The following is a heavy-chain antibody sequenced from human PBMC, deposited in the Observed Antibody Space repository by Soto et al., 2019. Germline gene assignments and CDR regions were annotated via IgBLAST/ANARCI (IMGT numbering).Heavy chain of an antibody. CDR3: ARDARGYGFEIYFDY. CDR2: ISAYNGNS. Sequence: QVQLVQSGAEVKKPGASVKVSCKASGYTFTSYGISWVRQAPGQGLEWMGWISAYNGNSNYAQKLQGRVTMTTDTSTSPAYMELRSLRSDDTAVYYCARDARGYGFEIYFDYWGQGTLVTVSS. D-gene: IGHD5-18*01. CDR1: GYTFTSYG. V-gene: IGHV1-18*01. J-gene: IGHJ4*02.